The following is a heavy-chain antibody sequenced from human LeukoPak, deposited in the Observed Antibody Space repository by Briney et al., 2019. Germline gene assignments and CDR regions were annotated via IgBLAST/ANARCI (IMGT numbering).Heavy chain of an antibody. CDR2: ISYDGSNK. J-gene: IGHJ4*02. Sequence: GRSLRLSCAASGFTFSSYGMHWVRQAPGKGLEWVAVISYDGSNKYYADSVKGRFTISRDNSKNTLYLQMNSLRAEDTAVYCCAKVGRWYTFDYWGQGTLVTVSS. D-gene: IGHD6-13*01. CDR1: GFTFSSYG. CDR3: AKVGRWYTFDY. V-gene: IGHV3-30*18.